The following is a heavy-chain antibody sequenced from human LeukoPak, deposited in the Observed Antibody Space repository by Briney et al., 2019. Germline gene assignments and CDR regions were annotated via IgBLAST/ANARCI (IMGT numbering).Heavy chain of an antibody. CDR3: ARGPPEYDSSGYYYSVN. CDR2: IKQDGSEK. D-gene: IGHD3-22*01. J-gene: IGHJ4*02. V-gene: IGHV3-7*01. CDR1: GFTFSSYW. Sequence: GGSLRLSCAASGFTFSSYWMSWVRQAPGNGLEWVANIKQDGSEKYYVDSVKGRFTISRDNSKNTLYLQMNSLRAEDTAVYYCARGPPEYDSSGYYYSVNWGQGTLVTVSS.